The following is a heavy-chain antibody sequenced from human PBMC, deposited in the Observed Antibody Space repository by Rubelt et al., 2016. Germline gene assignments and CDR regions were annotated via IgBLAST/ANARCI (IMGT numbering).Heavy chain of an antibody. J-gene: IGHJ6*02. CDR1: GYTFTSYG. Sequence: QVQLVQSGAEVKKPGASVKVSCKASGYTFTSYGISWVRQAPGQGLEWMGRIIPILGIANYAQKFQGRVTITADKSTRTAYMELSSLRSEDTAVYYCARVHNGGYCTNGVCEGYMDVWGQGTTVTVSS. CDR3: ARVHNGGYCTNGVCEGYMDV. D-gene: IGHD2-8*01. CDR2: IIPILGIA. V-gene: IGHV1-69*04.